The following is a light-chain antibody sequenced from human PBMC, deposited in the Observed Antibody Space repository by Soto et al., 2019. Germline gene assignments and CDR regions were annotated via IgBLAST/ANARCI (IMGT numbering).Light chain of an antibody. CDR2: EGS. V-gene: IGLV2-23*01. Sequence: QSVLTQPASVSGSPGQSITISCTGTSSDVGSYNLVSWYQQHPGKAPKLMIYEGSKRPSGVSNRFSGSKSGNTASLTISGLQAEDEADYYCCSYAGSSISYVFGTGTQLTVL. CDR3: CSYAGSSISYV. CDR1: SSDVGSYNL. J-gene: IGLJ1*01.